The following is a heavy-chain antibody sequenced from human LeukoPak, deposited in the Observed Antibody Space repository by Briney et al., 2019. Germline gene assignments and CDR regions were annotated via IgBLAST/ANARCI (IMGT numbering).Heavy chain of an antibody. CDR3: AKKTDRVVTAKGVSFDY. CDR2: ISGSGGST. V-gene: IGHV3-23*01. J-gene: IGHJ4*02. D-gene: IGHD2-21*02. Sequence: GGSLRLSCAASGFTFSSYAMSWVRRAPGKGLEWVSAISGSGGSTYYADSVKGRFTISRDNSKNTLYLQMNSLRAEDTAVYYCAKKTDRVVTAKGVSFDYWGQGTLGTVSS. CDR1: GFTFSSYA.